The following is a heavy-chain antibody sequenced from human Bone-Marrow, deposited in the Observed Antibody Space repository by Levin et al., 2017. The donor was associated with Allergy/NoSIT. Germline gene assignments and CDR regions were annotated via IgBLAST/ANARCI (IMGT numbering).Heavy chain of an antibody. V-gene: IGHV3-30*18. Sequence: GGSLRLSCAASGFTFSSYGMHWVRQAPGKGLEWVAVISYDGSNKYYADSVKGRFTISRDNSKNTLYLQMNSLRAEDTAVYYCAKGGLSAVQNNFDYWGQGTLVTVSS. J-gene: IGHJ4*02. CDR3: AKGGLSAVQNNFDY. CDR2: ISYDGSNK. CDR1: GFTFSSYG. D-gene: IGHD1-1*01.